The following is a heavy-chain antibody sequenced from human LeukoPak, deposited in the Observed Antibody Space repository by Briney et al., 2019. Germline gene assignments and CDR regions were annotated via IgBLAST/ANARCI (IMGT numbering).Heavy chain of an antibody. CDR3: AKDHSSGWPDCFDY. V-gene: IGHV3-53*01. CDR1: EITVSSNY. CDR2: IYTGGST. D-gene: IGHD6-19*01. Sequence: GGSLRLSCAASEITVSSNYMNWVRQAPGKGLEWVSVIYTGGSTYYADSVKGRFTISRDNSKNTLYLQMNSLRAEDTAVYYCAKDHSSGWPDCFDYWGQGALVTVSS. J-gene: IGHJ4*02.